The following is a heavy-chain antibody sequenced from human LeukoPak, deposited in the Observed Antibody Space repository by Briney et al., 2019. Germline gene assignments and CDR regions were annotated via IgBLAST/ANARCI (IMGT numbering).Heavy chain of an antibody. J-gene: IGHJ4*02. CDR1: GFTFSNYW. CDR3: ARDGRTGWHFDY. D-gene: IGHD6-19*01. Sequence: PGGSLRHSCAASGFTFSNYWMSWVRQAPGKGLEWVANIKQDESEKYFVDSLKGRSTISRDNAKNSLYLQISSLRAEDTAVYYCARDGRTGWHFDYWGQGTLVTVSS. CDR2: IKQDESEK. V-gene: IGHV3-7*01.